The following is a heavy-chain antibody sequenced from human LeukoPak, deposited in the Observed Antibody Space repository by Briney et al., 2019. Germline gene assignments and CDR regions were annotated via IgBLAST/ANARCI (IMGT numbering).Heavy chain of an antibody. D-gene: IGHD3-22*01. J-gene: IGHJ4*02. CDR3: RRWSSSGLFDY. V-gene: IGHV3-30-3*01. CDR2: ISYDGSNK. CDR1: GGTFSSYA. Sequence: SCKASGGTFSSYAMHWVRQAPGKGLEWVAVISYDGSNKYYADSVKGRFTISRDNSKNTLYLQMNSLRAEDTAVYYCRRWSSSGLFDYWGQGTLVTVSS.